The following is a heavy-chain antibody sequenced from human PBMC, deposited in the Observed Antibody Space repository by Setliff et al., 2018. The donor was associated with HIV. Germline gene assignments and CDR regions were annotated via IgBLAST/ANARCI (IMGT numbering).Heavy chain of an antibody. Sequence: SETLSLTCTVSGGSISSYYWTWIRQPPGKGLEWIGYMYTSGSTNYNPSLKSRVTISVDTSNKQFSLRLDSVTAADTAVYYCARELRRFDTSDTAPHNWFDPWGQGTLVTVSS. V-gene: IGHV4-4*08. CDR3: ARELRRFDTSDTAPHNWFDP. D-gene: IGHD3-22*01. CDR2: MYTSGST. J-gene: IGHJ5*02. CDR1: GGSISSYY.